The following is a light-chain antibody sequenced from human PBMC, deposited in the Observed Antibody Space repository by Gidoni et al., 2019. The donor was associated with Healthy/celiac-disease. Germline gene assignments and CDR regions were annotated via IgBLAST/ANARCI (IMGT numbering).Light chain of an antibody. CDR3: QQYNNCPYT. CDR1: QSVSSN. Sequence: ELVMTQSPATLSVSPGERATLSCRASQSVSSNLAWYQQKPGQAPRLLIYGASTRATGIPARFSGSGSGTEFTLTISSLQSEDFAVYYCQQYNNCPYTFGQXTKLEIK. CDR2: GAS. V-gene: IGKV3-15*01. J-gene: IGKJ2*01.